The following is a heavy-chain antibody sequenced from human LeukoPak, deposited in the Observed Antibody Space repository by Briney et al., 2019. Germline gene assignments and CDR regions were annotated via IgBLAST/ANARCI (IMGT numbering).Heavy chain of an antibody. J-gene: IGHJ3*02. CDR3: AKGGGWDAFDI. D-gene: IGHD6-19*01. CDR1: GGSISKFY. CDR2: TYNSGST. Sequence: SEALSPTWTIPGGSISKFYWSWIRQPPGKGLEWIGYTYNSGSTNYNPSLKSRLTISVDSSKNQFSLKLNSVTAADTAVYYCAKGGGWDAFDIWGQGTMVTVSS. V-gene: IGHV4-59*08.